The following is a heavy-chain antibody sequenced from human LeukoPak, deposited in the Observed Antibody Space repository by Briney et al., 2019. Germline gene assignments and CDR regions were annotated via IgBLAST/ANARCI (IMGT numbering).Heavy chain of an antibody. CDR2: IGSSGGGI. D-gene: IGHD3-22*01. CDR1: GFTFSTYT. Sequence: GGSLRLSCAASGFTFSTYTMYWVRHPPGKGLEWVSIIGSSGGGIHYADAVKGRFTISRDNSKNALYLQMNSLRAEDTAVYHCATPLDYYDSSGYHQGGDWGQGTLVTVSS. V-gene: IGHV3-23*01. J-gene: IGHJ4*02. CDR3: ATPLDYYDSSGYHQGGD.